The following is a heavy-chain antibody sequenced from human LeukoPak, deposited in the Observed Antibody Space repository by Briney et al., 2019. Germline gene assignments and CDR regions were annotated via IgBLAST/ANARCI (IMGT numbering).Heavy chain of an antibody. D-gene: IGHD3-10*01. CDR2: IYTSGST. Sequence: PSETLSLTCTVSGGSISSGSYYWSWIRQPAGKGLEWIGRIYTSGSTSYNPSLKSRVTISVDTSKNQFSLKLSSVTAADTAVYYCACYGSGLRLDYWGQGTLVTVSS. CDR3: ACYGSGLRLDY. V-gene: IGHV4-61*02. J-gene: IGHJ4*02. CDR1: GGSISSGSYY.